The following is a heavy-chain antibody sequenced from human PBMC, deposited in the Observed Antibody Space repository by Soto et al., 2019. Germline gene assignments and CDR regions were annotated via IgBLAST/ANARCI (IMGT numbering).Heavy chain of an antibody. CDR1: GRPVSTNY. Sequence: GSLRLACAASGRPVSTNYMSWVRQAPGKGLEWVSVIYADSVKGRFTISRDASKNTLHLQMDSLRDEDTAVYYCVRPLPSGQNYGMDVWGQGTTVTVYS. CDR2: I. CDR3: VRPLPSGQNYGMDV. V-gene: IGHV3-53*01. D-gene: IGHD3-10*01. J-gene: IGHJ6*02.